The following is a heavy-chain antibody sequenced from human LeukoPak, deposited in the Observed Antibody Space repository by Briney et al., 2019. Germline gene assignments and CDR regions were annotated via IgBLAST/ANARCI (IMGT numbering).Heavy chain of an antibody. CDR2: IYSSGST. CDR1: GGSISNYF. CDR3: ARGLYCGGDCYYFDY. Sequence: SETLSLTCSVSGGSISNYFWTWIRQPPGKGLEWIGYIYSSGSTYYNPSLKSRVTISVDTSKNRFSLKLSTVTAADTAVYYCARGLYCGGDCYYFDYWGQGTLVTVSS. D-gene: IGHD2-21*02. V-gene: IGHV4-59*08. J-gene: IGHJ4*02.